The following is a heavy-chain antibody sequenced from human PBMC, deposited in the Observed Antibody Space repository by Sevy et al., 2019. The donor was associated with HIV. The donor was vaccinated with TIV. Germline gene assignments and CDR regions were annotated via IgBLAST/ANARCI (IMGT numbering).Heavy chain of an antibody. CDR2: MSNTDSTI. CDR3: ASQRGGYERLYYFDY. J-gene: IGHJ4*02. D-gene: IGHD5-12*01. CDR1: GFSFSIYS. Sequence: GGSLRLSCAASGFSFSIYSMNWVRQAPGRGLEWVSYMSNTDSTIHYADSVKGRFTISRDNAKNSLYLQMNSLRAEDTAVYYCASQRGGYERLYYFDYWGQGTLVTVSS. V-gene: IGHV3-48*01.